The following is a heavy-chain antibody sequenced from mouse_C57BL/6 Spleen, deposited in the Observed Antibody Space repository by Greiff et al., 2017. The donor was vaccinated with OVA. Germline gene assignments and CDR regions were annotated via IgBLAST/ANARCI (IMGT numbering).Heavy chain of an antibody. CDR3: AREYYGSSIYWYFDV. D-gene: IGHD1-1*01. V-gene: IGHV14-2*01. CDR1: GFNIKDYY. Sequence: EVQRVESGAELVKPGASVKLSCTASGFNIKDYYMHWVKQRTEQGLEWIGRIDPEDGETKYAPKFQGKATITADTSSNTAYLQLSSLTSEDTAVYYCAREYYGSSIYWYFDVWGTGTTVTVSS. CDR2: IDPEDGET. J-gene: IGHJ1*03.